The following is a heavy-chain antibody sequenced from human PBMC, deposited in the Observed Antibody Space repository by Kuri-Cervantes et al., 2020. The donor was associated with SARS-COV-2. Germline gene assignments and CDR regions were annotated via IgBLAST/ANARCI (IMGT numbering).Heavy chain of an antibody. Sequence: GESLKISCTASGFTFSDDYMTWIRQAPGKGLEWVANIKEDGSEKYYVDSVKGRFTISRDNAKNSLYLQMNSLRAEDTAVYYCARTHIVVVPAARWFDPWGQGTLVTVSS. CDR2: IKEDGSEK. CDR1: GFTFSDDY. V-gene: IGHV3-7*01. J-gene: IGHJ5*02. D-gene: IGHD2-2*01. CDR3: ARTHIVVVPAARWFDP.